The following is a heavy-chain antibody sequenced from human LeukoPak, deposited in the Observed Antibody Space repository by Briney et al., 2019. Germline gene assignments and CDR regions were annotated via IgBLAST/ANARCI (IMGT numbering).Heavy chain of an antibody. D-gene: IGHD2-21*02. CDR1: GLTFSSYS. J-gene: IGHJ4*02. Sequence: GGSLRLSCAASGLTFSSYSMNWVRQAPGKGLEWVSYISSSSSTIYYADSVKGRFTISRDNAKNSLYLQMNSLRAEDTAVYYCARETAYFDYWGQGTLVTVSS. CDR3: ARETAYFDY. V-gene: IGHV3-48*01. CDR2: ISSSSSTI.